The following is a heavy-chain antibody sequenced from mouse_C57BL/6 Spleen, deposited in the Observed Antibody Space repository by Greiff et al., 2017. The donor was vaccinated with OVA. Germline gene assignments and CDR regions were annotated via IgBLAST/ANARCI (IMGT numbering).Heavy chain of an antibody. CDR2: IYPGDGDT. Sequence: LQESGPELVKPGASVKISCKASGYAFSSSWMNWVKQRPGKGLEWIGRIYPGDGDTNYNGKFKGKATLTADKSSSTAYMQLSSLTSEDSAVYFCARGAKGYAMDYWGQGTSVTVSS. CDR3: ARGAKGYAMDY. D-gene: IGHD1-3*01. J-gene: IGHJ4*01. V-gene: IGHV1-82*01. CDR1: GYAFSSSW.